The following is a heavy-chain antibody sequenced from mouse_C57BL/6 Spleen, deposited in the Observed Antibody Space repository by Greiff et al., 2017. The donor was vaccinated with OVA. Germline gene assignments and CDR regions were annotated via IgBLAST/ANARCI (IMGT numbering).Heavy chain of an antibody. CDR1: GFTFSSYT. J-gene: IGHJ4*01. CDR3: AREISKGEVDY. CDR2: ISGGGGNT. Sequence: EVHLVESGGGLVKPGGSLKLSCAASGFTFSSYTMSWVRQTPEKRLEWVATISGGGGNTYYPDSVKGRFTISRDNAKNTLYLQMSSLRSEDTALYYCAREISKGEVDYWGQGTSVTVSS. V-gene: IGHV5-9*01. D-gene: IGHD2-5*01.